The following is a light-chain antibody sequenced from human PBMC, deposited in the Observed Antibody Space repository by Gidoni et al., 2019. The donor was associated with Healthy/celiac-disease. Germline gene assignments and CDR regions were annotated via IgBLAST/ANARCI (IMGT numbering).Light chain of an antibody. Sequence: QSALTQPASVSGSPGQSITISCTGTSSDVGSYNLVSWYQQTPGKAPNLMIYEGSKRPSGVSNRFSGSKSGNTASLTISGLQAEDEADYYCCSYAGSSTLVFGTGTKVTVL. J-gene: IGLJ1*01. V-gene: IGLV2-23*01. CDR1: SSDVGSYNL. CDR2: EGS. CDR3: CSYAGSSTLV.